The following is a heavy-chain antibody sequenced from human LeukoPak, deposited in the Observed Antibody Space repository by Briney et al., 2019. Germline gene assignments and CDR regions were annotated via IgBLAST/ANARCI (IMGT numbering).Heavy chain of an antibody. CDR3: ARRAGEYSRPYDY. CDR1: GFTVSSNS. V-gene: IGHV3-53*01. Sequence: GGSLRLSCTVSGFTVSSNSMSWVRQAPGKGLEWVSFIYSGGNTHYSASVKGRFTISRDNSKNTLYLQMNSLRADDTAVYYCARRAGEYSRPYDYWGQGTLVTVSS. CDR2: IYSGGNT. J-gene: IGHJ4*02. D-gene: IGHD4-17*01.